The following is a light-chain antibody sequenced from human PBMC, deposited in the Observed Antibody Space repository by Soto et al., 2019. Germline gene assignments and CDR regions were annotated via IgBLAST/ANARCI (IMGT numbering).Light chain of an antibody. J-gene: IGLJ2*01. CDR2: EVT. Sequence: QSVLTQPASVSGSPGQSITISCTGTSHDIGGYDFVSWYQQYPGRAPRLLISEVTRRPSGVSSRFSGSKSGNTASLTISGLQTEDEADYYCQSYDSSFVLFGGGTKLTVL. CDR3: QSYDSSFVL. CDR1: SHDIGGYDF. V-gene: IGLV2-14*01.